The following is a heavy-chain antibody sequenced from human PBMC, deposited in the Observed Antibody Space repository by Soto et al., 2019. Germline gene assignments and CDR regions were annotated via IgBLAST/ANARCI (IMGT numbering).Heavy chain of an antibody. CDR1: GGSISSYY. CDR3: ARNRDGYNPYCFDY. CDR2: IYYSGSP. D-gene: IGHD5-12*01. Sequence: SETLSLTCTVSGGSISSYYWTWIRQPPGKGLEWIGYIYYSGSPNYNPSLKSRVSISVDTSKNQFSLKLSSVTAADTAVYYCARNRDGYNPYCFDYWGQGTLVTVSS. J-gene: IGHJ4*02. V-gene: IGHV4-59*01.